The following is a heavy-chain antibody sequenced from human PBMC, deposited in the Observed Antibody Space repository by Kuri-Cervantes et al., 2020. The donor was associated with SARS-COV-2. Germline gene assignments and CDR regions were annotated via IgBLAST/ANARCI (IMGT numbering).Heavy chain of an antibody. Sequence: LSLTCAASAFTFSIYWMHWVRQAPGKGLVRISRINSGGSSTSYADSVRGRFTNSRDNAKNTLYLQMNSRRAEDTAVYYCPRSGGWEHHPYYYYYYGMDVWGQGTTVTVSS. CDR3: PRSGGWEHHPYYYYYYGMDV. CDR2: INSGGSST. V-gene: IGHV3-74*01. J-gene: IGHJ6*02. D-gene: IGHD1-26*01. CDR1: AFTFSIYW.